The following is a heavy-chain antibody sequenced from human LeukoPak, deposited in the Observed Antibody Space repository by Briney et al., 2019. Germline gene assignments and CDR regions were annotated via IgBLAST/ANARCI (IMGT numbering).Heavy chain of an antibody. D-gene: IGHD4-17*01. Sequence: GGSLRLSCAAYGFTFSSYAMSWVRQAPGKGLEWVSALSGSGGSTYYADSVKGRFTISRDNSKNTLYLQMNSLRAEDTAVYYCAKSYGDYLGYFDSWGQGTLVTVSS. CDR2: LSGSGGST. J-gene: IGHJ4*02. CDR1: GFTFSSYA. CDR3: AKSYGDYLGYFDS. V-gene: IGHV3-23*01.